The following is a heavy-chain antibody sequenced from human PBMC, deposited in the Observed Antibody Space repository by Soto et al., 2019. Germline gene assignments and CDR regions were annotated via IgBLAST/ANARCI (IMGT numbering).Heavy chain of an antibody. D-gene: IGHD3-10*01. Sequence: SETLSLTCGVSGDSINSHYWSWIRQPPGKGLEWIGFIYYSGSTKYNPSLESRVTISVDTSKNQFSLKLSSVTTADTAVYYCARESAGSGKNNWFDPWGQGTLVT. CDR3: ARESAGSGKNNWFDP. J-gene: IGHJ5*02. CDR1: GDSINSHY. V-gene: IGHV4-59*11. CDR2: IYYSGST.